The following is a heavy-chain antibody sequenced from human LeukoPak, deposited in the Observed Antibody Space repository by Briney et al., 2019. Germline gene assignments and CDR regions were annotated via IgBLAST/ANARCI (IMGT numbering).Heavy chain of an antibody. J-gene: IGHJ4*02. CDR1: GGTFSNYA. V-gene: IGHV1-69*13. CDR2: IIPVFGAA. Sequence: ASVKVSCKASGGTFSNYAISWVRQAPGQGLEWMGGIIPVFGAANYAQNFQGRVTITADESTSTAYMELSSLRSADTAMYYCARDGRERDGYNTMDYWGQGTMVTVSS. D-gene: IGHD5-24*01. CDR3: ARDGRERDGYNTMDY.